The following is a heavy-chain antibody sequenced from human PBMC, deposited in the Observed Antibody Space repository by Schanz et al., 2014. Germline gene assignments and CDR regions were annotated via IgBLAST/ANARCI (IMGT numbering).Heavy chain of an antibody. V-gene: IGHV3-23*01. CDR3: ARNYESDLSSPRHDAFDV. Sequence: EVQLLESGGTVVQPGGSLRVSCAASGFVFRTFAMYWVRQAPGKGLEWVSSLTGSGGGTYYADSVRGRFTISRDNSKNTLYRQLNSVRAEDTAVYFCARNYESDLSSPRHDAFDVWGQGTVVTVSS. CDR2: LTGSGGGT. J-gene: IGHJ3*01. D-gene: IGHD3-16*01. CDR1: GFVFRTFA.